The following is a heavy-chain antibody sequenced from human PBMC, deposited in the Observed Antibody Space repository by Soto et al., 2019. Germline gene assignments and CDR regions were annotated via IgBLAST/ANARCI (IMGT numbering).Heavy chain of an antibody. V-gene: IGHV3-74*01. CDR2: IDEYGNTI. D-gene: IGHD3-10*01. CDR1: GFTFSSYW. J-gene: IGHJ4*02. CDR3: TRDIGGGGGY. Sequence: EVQLVESGGGLVQPGGSLRLSCAASGFTFSSYWMHWVRQVPGKGLVWVSRIDEYGNTINYVDSVRGRFTISRDNAKNTLYMEMNSLRAEDTALYYCTRDIGGGGGYWGQGTLVTVSS.